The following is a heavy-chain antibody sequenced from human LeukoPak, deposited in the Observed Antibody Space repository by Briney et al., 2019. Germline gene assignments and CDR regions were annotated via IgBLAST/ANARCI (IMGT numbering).Heavy chain of an antibody. Sequence: PGGSLRLSCAASGFTFSSYAMSWVRQAPGKGLEWVSAISGSGGSTYYADSVKGRFTISRVNSKNTLYLQMNSLRAEDTAVYYCAKAPPMITFGGVIDYFDYWGQGTLVTVSS. D-gene: IGHD3-16*01. CDR3: AKAPPMITFGGVIDYFDY. CDR1: GFTFSSYA. CDR2: ISGSGGST. V-gene: IGHV3-23*01. J-gene: IGHJ4*02.